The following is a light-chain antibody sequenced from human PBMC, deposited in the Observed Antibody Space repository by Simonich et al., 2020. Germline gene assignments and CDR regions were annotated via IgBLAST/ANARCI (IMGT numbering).Light chain of an antibody. CDR3: QQYYSYPRT. J-gene: IGKJ1*01. V-gene: IGKV1-8*01. Sequence: AIRLTQSPSSLSASTGDRVTITCRGSQGISSYLACYQQKPGKAPKLRIYAASTLQSGVPSRFSGSCSGTDFTLTISCLQSEDFATYYCQQYYSYPRTFGQGTKVEIK. CDR1: QGISSY. CDR2: AAS.